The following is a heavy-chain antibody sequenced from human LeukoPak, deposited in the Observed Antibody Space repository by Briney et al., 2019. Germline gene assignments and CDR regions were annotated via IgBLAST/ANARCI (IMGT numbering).Heavy chain of an antibody. CDR2: INPNSGGT. CDR1: GYTFTGYY. V-gene: IGHV1-2*02. CDR3: ARDPSYYYYYYYMDV. J-gene: IGHJ6*03. Sequence: ASVKLSSKASGYTFTGYYIHCVRQAPGQGLERMGWINPNSGGTNYAQKFQGRVTMTRDTSISTAYMELSRLRSDDTAVYYCARDPSYYYYYYYMDVWGKGTTVTVSS.